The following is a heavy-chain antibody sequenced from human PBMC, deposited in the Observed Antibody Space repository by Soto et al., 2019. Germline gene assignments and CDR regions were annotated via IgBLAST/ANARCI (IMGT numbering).Heavy chain of an antibody. Sequence: GGSLRLSCAASGFTFSSYWMSWVRQAPGKGLEWVANIKKDGSEKYYVDSVKGRLTIARDNAKNSLYLQMNSLRAEDTAVYYCARGRGGGNYRLYYMDVWGKGTTVTVSS. CDR3: ARGRGGGNYRLYYMDV. V-gene: IGHV3-7*01. CDR1: GFTFSSYW. CDR2: IKKDGSEK. J-gene: IGHJ6*03. D-gene: IGHD4-4*01.